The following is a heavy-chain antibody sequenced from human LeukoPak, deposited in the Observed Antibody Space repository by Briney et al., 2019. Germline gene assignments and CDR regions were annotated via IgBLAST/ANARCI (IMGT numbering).Heavy chain of an antibody. CDR3: ATVRSASHLGE. CDR1: GFTVSSNY. Sequence: PGGSLRLSCAASGFTVSSNYMSWVRQAPGKGLEWVSVIYSGGSTYYADSVKGRFTISRDNSKNTLYLQMNSLRDEDTAVYYCATVRSASHLGEWGQGTLVTVSS. D-gene: IGHD3-16*01. J-gene: IGHJ4*02. CDR2: IYSGGST. V-gene: IGHV3-66*01.